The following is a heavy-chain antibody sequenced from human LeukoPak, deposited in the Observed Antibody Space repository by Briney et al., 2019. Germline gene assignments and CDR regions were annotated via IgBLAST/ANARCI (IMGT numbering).Heavy chain of an antibody. Sequence: GGSLRLSCAASGFTFSSYAMHWVRQAPGKGLEWVAVISYDGSNKYYADSVRGRFTISRDNSKNTLYLQMNSLRSEDTAVYYCARNAQPPSSGRGYYYMDVWGKGTTVTISS. D-gene: IGHD3-10*01. CDR2: ISYDGSNK. V-gene: IGHV3-30*04. CDR1: GFTFSSYA. J-gene: IGHJ6*03. CDR3: ARNAQPPSSGRGYYYMDV.